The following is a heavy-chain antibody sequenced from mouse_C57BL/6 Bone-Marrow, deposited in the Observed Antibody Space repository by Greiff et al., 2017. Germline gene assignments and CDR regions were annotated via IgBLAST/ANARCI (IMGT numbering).Heavy chain of an antibody. CDR2: IYPGGGYT. Sequence: VQLQQSGAELVRPGTSVKMSCKASGYTFTNYWIGWAKQRPGHGLEWIGDIYPGGGYTNYNEKFKGKATLTADKSSSTAYMQFSSLTSEDSAIYDCARGYYYGSSPYAMDYWGQGTSVTVSS. J-gene: IGHJ4*01. D-gene: IGHD1-1*01. V-gene: IGHV1-63*01. CDR3: ARGYYYGSSPYAMDY. CDR1: GYTFTNYW.